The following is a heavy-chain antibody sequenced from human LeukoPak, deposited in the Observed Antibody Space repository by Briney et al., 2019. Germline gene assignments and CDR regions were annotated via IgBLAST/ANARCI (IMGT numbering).Heavy chain of an antibody. CDR1: GFTFSRYS. J-gene: IGHJ6*04. Sequence: GGSLRLSCAASGFTFSRYSMNWVRQAPGKGLEWVSSISSGSSYIYYADSVKGRFTISRDNAKNSLYLQMNSLRAEDTAVYYCAELGITMIGGVWGKGTTVTISS. CDR2: ISSGSSYI. V-gene: IGHV3-21*01. D-gene: IGHD3-10*02. CDR3: AELGITMIGGV.